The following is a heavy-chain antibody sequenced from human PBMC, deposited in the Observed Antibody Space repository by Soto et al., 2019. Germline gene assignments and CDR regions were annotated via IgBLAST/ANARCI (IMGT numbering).Heavy chain of an antibody. CDR3: AREARTEGYYCSGGSCYSGGSVFGFDP. CDR1: GYTFTSYA. J-gene: IGHJ5*02. D-gene: IGHD2-15*01. Sequence: QVQLVQSGAEVKKPGASVKVSCKASGYTFTSYAMHWLRQAPGQRLEWMGWINAGNGNTKYSQKFQGRVTITRDTSASTAYMELSSLRSEDTAVYYCAREARTEGYYCSGGSCYSGGSVFGFDPWGQGTLVTVSS. V-gene: IGHV1-3*01. CDR2: INAGNGNT.